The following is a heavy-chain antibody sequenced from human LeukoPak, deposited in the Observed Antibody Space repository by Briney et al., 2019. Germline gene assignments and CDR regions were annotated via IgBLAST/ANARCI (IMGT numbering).Heavy chain of an antibody. CDR1: GFTFSSYA. CDR3: ARVDFWSGYYKDY. CDR2: IKQDGSEK. J-gene: IGHJ4*02. D-gene: IGHD3-3*01. Sequence: PGGSLRLSCAASGFTFSSYAMSWVRQAPGKGLEWVANIKQDGSEKYYVDSVKGRFTISRDNAKNSLYLQMNSLRAEDTAVYYCARVDFWSGYYKDYWGQRTLVTVSS. V-gene: IGHV3-7*01.